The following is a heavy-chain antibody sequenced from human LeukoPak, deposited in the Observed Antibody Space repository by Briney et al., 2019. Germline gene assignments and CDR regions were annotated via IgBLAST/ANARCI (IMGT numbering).Heavy chain of an antibody. D-gene: IGHD2-15*01. V-gene: IGHV3-NL1*01. J-gene: IGHJ3*02. CDR1: GFTFSSYG. CDR2: INNDGSIT. Sequence: PGGTLRLSCAASGFTFSSYGMNWVRQAPGKGLEWVSHINNDGSITNYADSVKGRFTISRDNSKNTLYLQMNSLRAEDTAVYYCARQVVAATPVFNSAFDIWGQGTMVTVSS. CDR3: ARQVVAATPVFNSAFDI.